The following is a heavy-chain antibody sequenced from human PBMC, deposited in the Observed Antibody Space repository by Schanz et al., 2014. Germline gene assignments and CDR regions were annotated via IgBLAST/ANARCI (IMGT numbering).Heavy chain of an antibody. D-gene: IGHD3-16*01. CDR2: ISTTGSTI. CDR3: ARVKGGFDY. Sequence: VQLVDSGGGLVKPGGSLRLSCAASGFSFSSYSLNWVRQAPGKGLEWVSYISTTGSTIYYADSVRGRFTISRDNAKNSLYLQMNSLRAEDTAVYYCARVKGGFDYWGQGTLVNVSS. V-gene: IGHV3-48*01. J-gene: IGHJ4*02. CDR1: GFSFSSYS.